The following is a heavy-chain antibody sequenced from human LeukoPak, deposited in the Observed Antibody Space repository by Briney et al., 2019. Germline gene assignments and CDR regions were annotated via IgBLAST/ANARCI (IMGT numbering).Heavy chain of an antibody. D-gene: IGHD2-15*01. CDR1: GYTFTGYY. CDR2: INPNSGGT. Sequence: ASVKVSCKASGYTFTGYYMHWVRQAPGQGLEWMGWINPNSGGTNYAQKFQGRVTMTRDTSISTAYMELSRPRSDDTAVYYCARSADIVVVVAVTSDFDYWGQGTLVTVSS. J-gene: IGHJ4*02. CDR3: ARSADIVVVVAVTSDFDY. V-gene: IGHV1-2*02.